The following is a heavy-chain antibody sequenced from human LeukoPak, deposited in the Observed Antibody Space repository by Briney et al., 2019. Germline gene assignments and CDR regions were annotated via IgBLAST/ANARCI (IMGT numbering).Heavy chain of an antibody. D-gene: IGHD2-15*01. V-gene: IGHV4-39*07. CDR2: IYHSGST. Sequence: PSETLSLTCTVSGGSISSSSYYWGWIRQPPGKGLEWIGSIYHSGSTYYNPSLKSRVTVSVDTSKNQFSLRLSSVTAADTAVYYCARVGSGLDYWGQGTLVTVSS. J-gene: IGHJ4*02. CDR3: ARVGSGLDY. CDR1: GGSISSSSYY.